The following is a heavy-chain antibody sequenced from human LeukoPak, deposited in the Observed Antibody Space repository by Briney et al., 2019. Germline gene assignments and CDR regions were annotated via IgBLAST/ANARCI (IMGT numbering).Heavy chain of an antibody. CDR1: GFTFSSYG. CDR2: IRYDGSNK. CDR3: AKELKPMIVVADLFDY. D-gene: IGHD3-22*01. J-gene: IGHJ4*02. Sequence: GGSLRLSCAASGFTFSSYGMRWVRQAPGKGLEWEAFIRYDGSNKYYADSVKGRFTISRDNSKNTLYLQMNSLRPEDTAVYYCAKELKPMIVVADLFDYWGQGTLVTVSS. V-gene: IGHV3-30*02.